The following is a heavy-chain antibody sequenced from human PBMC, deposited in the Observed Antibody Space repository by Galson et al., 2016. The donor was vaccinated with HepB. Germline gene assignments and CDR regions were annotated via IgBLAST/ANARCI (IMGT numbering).Heavy chain of an antibody. J-gene: IGHJ3*02. V-gene: IGHV4-59*01. CDR3: ARDRSGTWYGDAFDI. CDR2: IYYNGST. D-gene: IGHD6-13*01. Sequence: TLSLTCIVSGGSISSYYWTWIRQPPGKGLEWIGYIYYNGSTNYNPSLKSRVTISLDTSKNQLSLKVTSVTAADTAVYYCARDRSGTWYGDAFDIWGQGTMVTVSA. CDR1: GGSISSYY.